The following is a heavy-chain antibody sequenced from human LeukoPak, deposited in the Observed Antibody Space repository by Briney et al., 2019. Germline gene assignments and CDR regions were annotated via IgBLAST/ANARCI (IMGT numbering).Heavy chain of an antibody. Sequence: SETLSLTCTVSGGSISSGDYYWSWIRQPPGKGLEWIGYIYNSGTIYYNPSHKSRLTISVDTSRNQFSLRLRSVTAADTAVYYCATAPLPATMWNWYFDLWGRGTLVTVSS. J-gene: IGHJ2*01. D-gene: IGHD2-2*01. CDR3: ATAPLPATMWNWYFDL. CDR1: GGSISSGDYY. V-gene: IGHV4-30-4*01. CDR2: IYNSGTI.